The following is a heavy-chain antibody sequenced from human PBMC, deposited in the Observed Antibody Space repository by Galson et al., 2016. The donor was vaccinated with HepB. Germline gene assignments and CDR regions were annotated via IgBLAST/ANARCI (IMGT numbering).Heavy chain of an antibody. CDR3: AHPSYSSGWHWDY. Sequence: PALVKPTQTLTLTCTFSGFSLSTSGMGVGWIRQPPGKALEWLALIYWDDDKRYSPSLESRLAITKDTSKNQVVLTMTNMDPVDTVTYYCAHPSYSSGWHWDYWCRGTLVTVSS. V-gene: IGHV2-5*02. CDR2: IYWDDDK. J-gene: IGHJ2*01. D-gene: IGHD6-19*01. CDR1: GFSLSTSGMG.